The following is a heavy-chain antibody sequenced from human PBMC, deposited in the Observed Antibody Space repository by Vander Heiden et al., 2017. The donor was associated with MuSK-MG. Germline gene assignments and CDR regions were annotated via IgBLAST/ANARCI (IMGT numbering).Heavy chain of an antibody. CDR1: GDSIGTRADY. CDR3: ARHPYNWNFSP. J-gene: IGHJ5*02. V-gene: IGHV4-39*01. CDR2: ISHTGRA. Sequence: QLQLQESGPGLVTPSETLSLSCTVSGDSIGTRADYWGWLLHTPEKGLEWIASISHTGRAYYTPSLESRVTISVDTSKSQISLQVSSVTAADAAMYFCARHPYNWNFSPWGQGTLVTVSS. D-gene: IGHD1-7*01.